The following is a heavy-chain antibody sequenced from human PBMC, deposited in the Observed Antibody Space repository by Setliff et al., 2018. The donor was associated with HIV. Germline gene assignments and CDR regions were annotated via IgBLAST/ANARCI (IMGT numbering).Heavy chain of an antibody. J-gene: IGHJ6*03. CDR3: ARLVTVVTLNYMDV. Sequence: SETLSLTCAVYGGSFSGYYWSWIRQPPGKGLEWIGEISHSGSTNYNPSLKSRVTISVDTSKNQFSLKLSSVTAADTAVYYCARLVTVVTLNYMDVWGKGTTVTVSS. CDR1: GGSFSGYY. V-gene: IGHV4-34*01. D-gene: IGHD2-21*02. CDR2: ISHSGST.